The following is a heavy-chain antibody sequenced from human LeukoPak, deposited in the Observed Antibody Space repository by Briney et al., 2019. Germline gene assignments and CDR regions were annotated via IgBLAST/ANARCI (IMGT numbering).Heavy chain of an antibody. Sequence: PGGSLRLSCVASGLTFSSYWMSWVRQAPGKGLEWVANIKQDGGEKYYVDSVKGRFTISRDNAKNSLYLQMNSLRAEDTAVYYCARVGWCSSTSCYRGSFDLWGRGTLVTVSS. D-gene: IGHD2-2*01. CDR1: GLTFSSYW. CDR3: ARVGWCSSTSCYRGSFDL. J-gene: IGHJ2*01. V-gene: IGHV3-7*01. CDR2: IKQDGGEK.